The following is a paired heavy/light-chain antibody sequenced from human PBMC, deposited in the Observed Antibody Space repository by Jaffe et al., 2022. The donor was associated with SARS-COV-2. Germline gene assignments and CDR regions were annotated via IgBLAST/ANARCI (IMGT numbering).Heavy chain of an antibody. CDR1: GFTFSDYY. CDR2: ISSSSSYT. D-gene: IGHD2-8*02. CDR3: ARHGGPLMVYFFDY. Sequence: QVQLVESGGGLVKPGGSLRLSCAASGFTFSDYYMSWIRQAPGKGLEWVSYISSSSSYTNYADSVKGRFTISRDNAKNSLYLQMNSLRAEDTAVYYCARHGGPLMVYFFDYWGQGTLVTVSS. V-gene: IGHV3-11*06. J-gene: IGHJ4*02.
Light chain of an antibody. V-gene: IGLV2-23*01. CDR2: EGS. CDR1: SSDVGSYNL. CDR3: CSYAGSSTFYV. J-gene: IGLJ1*01. Sequence: QSALTQPASVSGSPGQSITISCTGTSSDVGSYNLVSWYQQHPGKAPKLMIYEGSKRPSGVSNRFSGSKSGNTASLTISGLQAEDEADYYCCSYAGSSTFYVFGTGTKVTVL.